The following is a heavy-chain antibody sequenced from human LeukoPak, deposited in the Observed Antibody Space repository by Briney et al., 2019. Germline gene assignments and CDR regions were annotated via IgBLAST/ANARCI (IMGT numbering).Heavy chain of an antibody. D-gene: IGHD1-26*01. CDR3: ARHSSQRWDLDY. J-gene: IGHJ4*02. CDR1: VDSISSSNYY. CDR2: IYYSGST. Sequence: PSETLSLTCTVSVDSISSSNYYWGWIRQPPGKWLEWIGIIYYSGSTNYNPSLKSRVTISVDRSKDQFSLKLSSVTAADTAVYYCARHSSQRWDLDYWGQGTLVTVSS. V-gene: IGHV4-39*01.